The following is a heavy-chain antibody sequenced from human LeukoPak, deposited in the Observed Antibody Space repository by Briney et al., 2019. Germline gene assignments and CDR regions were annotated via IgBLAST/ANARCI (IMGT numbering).Heavy chain of an antibody. CDR2: IYYSGKN. CDR3: AKYSGVESYDWFAP. CDR1: GGSISSYY. D-gene: IGHD1-26*01. Sequence: TSETLSLTCTVSGGSISSYYWTSIRQPPGKGLEWIGYIYYSGKNNYNPSLKSRVTISVDTSKNQFSLKMSSVTAADTAVYYCAKYSGVESYDWFAPWGPRTLVTVSS. V-gene: IGHV4-59*01. J-gene: IGHJ5*02.